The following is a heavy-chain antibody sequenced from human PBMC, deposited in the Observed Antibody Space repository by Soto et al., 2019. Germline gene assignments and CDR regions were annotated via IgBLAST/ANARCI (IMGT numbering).Heavy chain of an antibody. Sequence: XGSLRLSCAASGFTFSSYGMHGVRQAPGKGLEWVAVIWYDGSNKYYADSVKGRFTISRDNSKNTLYLQMNSLRAEDTAVYYCARDSRAAAGLDYWGQGTLVTVSS. V-gene: IGHV3-33*01. CDR2: IWYDGSNK. CDR3: ARDSRAAAGLDY. D-gene: IGHD6-13*01. CDR1: GFTFSSYG. J-gene: IGHJ4*02.